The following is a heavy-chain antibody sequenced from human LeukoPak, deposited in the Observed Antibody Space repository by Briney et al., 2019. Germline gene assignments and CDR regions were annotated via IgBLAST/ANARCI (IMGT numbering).Heavy chain of an antibody. V-gene: IGHV4-39*01. CDR1: GGSISSTRYY. CDR2: IFYAGST. CDR3: AGDIVEVPAASWFEP. Sequence: SETLSHTCTVSGGSISSTRYYWGWIRQPPGKGLEWIGTIFYAGSTYYNPSLKSRVTVDVDTSKNQFSLRLSSVTAADTAVYYCAGDIVEVPAASWFEPWSQGTLVTVSS. D-gene: IGHD2-2*01. J-gene: IGHJ5*02.